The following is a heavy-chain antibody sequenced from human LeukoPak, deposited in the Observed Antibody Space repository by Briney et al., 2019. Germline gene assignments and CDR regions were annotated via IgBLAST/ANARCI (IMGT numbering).Heavy chain of an antibody. J-gene: IGHJ3*02. CDR1: GFTVSSNY. CDR2: IYSAGST. Sequence: GGSLRLSCVASGFTVSSNYMSWVRQAPGKGLEWVSVIYSAGSTYYADSVKGRFTISRDNSKNSLFLQMHSLRADDTAVYYCARGRRDCSGDCYVAFDIWGQGTMITVSS. V-gene: IGHV3-53*01. CDR3: ARGRRDCSGDCYVAFDI. D-gene: IGHD2-21*02.